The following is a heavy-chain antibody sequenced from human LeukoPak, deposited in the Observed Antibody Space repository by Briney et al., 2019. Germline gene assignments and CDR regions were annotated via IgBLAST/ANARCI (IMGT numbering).Heavy chain of an antibody. CDR3: ARDLRDYDDSSGYVAPFDL. V-gene: IGHV1-46*01. Sequence: ASVKVSCKASGYTFTSYYMHWVRQAPGQGLEWMGIINPSGGSTSYAQKFQGRVTMTRDTSTSTVYMELSSLRSEDTAVYYCARDLRDYDDSSGYVAPFDLWGRGTLVTVSS. J-gene: IGHJ2*01. D-gene: IGHD3-22*01. CDR1: GYTFTSYY. CDR2: INPSGGST.